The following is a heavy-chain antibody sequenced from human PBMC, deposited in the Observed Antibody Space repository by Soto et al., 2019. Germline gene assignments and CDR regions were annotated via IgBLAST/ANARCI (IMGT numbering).Heavy chain of an antibody. D-gene: IGHD5-12*01. CDR1: GFSLTTRGVA. Sequence: QITLKESGPALVRPTQTLTLTCSFSGFSLTTRGVAVGWIRQPPGNALEWLALIFWDDDKWYSPSLRSRLTITEDTSKNQVVLTMTNMYPVDTATYYCAHRSRGYAYYFDQWGQGTLVTVSS. V-gene: IGHV2-5*02. CDR2: IFWDDDK. CDR3: AHRSRGYAYYFDQ. J-gene: IGHJ4*02.